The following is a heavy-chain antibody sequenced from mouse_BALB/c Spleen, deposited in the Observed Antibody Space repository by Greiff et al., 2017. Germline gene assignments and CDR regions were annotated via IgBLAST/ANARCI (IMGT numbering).Heavy chain of an antibody. CDR3: ARDSYDYDAMDY. Sequence: EVQVVASGGGLVKPGGSLKLSCAASGFTFSDYYLYWVRQTPEKRLEWVATISDGGSYTYYPDSVKGRFTISRDNAKNNLYLQMSSLKSEDTAMYYCARDSYDYDAMDYWGQGTSVTVSS. J-gene: IGHJ4*01. V-gene: IGHV5-4*02. CDR2: ISDGGSYT. CDR1: GFTFSDYY. D-gene: IGHD6-5*01.